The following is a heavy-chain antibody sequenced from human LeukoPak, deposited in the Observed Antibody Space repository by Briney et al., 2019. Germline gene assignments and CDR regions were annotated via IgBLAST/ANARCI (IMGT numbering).Heavy chain of an antibody. CDR1: GLPLADFA. Sequence: GGSLRLSCVASGLPLADFAMHWVRQAPRKGLEWVSLISGDGVTTFYADSLKGRYTISRDNSKNSQSLEMNSLRTEDTAIYYCARESGKFDYWGQGTLVAVSS. CDR3: ARESGKFDY. V-gene: IGHV3-43*02. CDR2: ISGDGVTT. J-gene: IGHJ4*02.